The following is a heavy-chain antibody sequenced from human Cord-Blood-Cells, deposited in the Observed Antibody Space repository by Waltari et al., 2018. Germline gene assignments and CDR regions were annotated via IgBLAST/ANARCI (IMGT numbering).Heavy chain of an antibody. Sequence: EVQLVESGGGLVQPGRSLRLSCAASGFTFDDYAMHWVRQAPGKGLGWVSGISWNSGSIGYADSVKGRFTISRDNAKNSLYLQMNSLRAEDMALYYCAKGRSIAARDAFDIWGQGTMVTVSS. CDR1: GFTFDDYA. CDR2: ISWNSGSI. D-gene: IGHD6-6*01. J-gene: IGHJ3*02. CDR3: AKGRSIAARDAFDI. V-gene: IGHV3-9*03.